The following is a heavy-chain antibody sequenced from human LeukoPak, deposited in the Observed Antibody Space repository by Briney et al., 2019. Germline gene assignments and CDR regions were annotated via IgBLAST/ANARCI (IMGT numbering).Heavy chain of an antibody. CDR1: GGSISSSSYY. CDR3: AKGLKTAVGPYMGYHYYMDV. CDR2: VNDRGTGT. Sequence: PSETLSLTCTVSGGSISSSSYYWGWIRQPPGKGLEWVSTVNDRGTGTYYTDSVKGRFTISRDNSKSTLSLQMISLRAEDTALYYCAKGLKTAVGPYMGYHYYMDVWGKGTTVTVSS. J-gene: IGHJ6*03. V-gene: IGHV3-23*01. D-gene: IGHD5-18*01.